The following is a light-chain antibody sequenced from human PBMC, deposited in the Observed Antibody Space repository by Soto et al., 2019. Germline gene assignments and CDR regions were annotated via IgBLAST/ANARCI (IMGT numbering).Light chain of an antibody. CDR1: QGIRNY. CDR3: QYLNSFPLT. Sequence: IQLTQSPSSLSAFVGDRVTITCRASQGIRNYLAWYQQKPGKAPNLLIYLASTLQGGVPSRFSGSGSGTDFSLTISSLQPEDVATYYCQYLNSFPLTFGGGTKVELK. CDR2: LAS. V-gene: IGKV1-9*01. J-gene: IGKJ4*01.